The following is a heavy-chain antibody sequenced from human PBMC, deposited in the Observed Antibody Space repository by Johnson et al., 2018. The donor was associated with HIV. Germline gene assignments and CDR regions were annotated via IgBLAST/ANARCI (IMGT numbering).Heavy chain of an antibody. CDR1: GFTFSSYG. Sequence: QVQLVESGGGLVQPGRSLRLSCAASGFTFSSYGMHWVRQAPGKGLEWVAVIWYDGSNKYYADSVKGRFTISRYNSKNTLYLQMNSLRAEDTAVYYCAGGSYNDAFDSWGQVTMVTVSS. J-gene: IGHJ3*02. CDR2: IWYDGSNK. V-gene: IGHV3-33*01. CDR3: AGGSYNDAFDS. D-gene: IGHD1-26*01.